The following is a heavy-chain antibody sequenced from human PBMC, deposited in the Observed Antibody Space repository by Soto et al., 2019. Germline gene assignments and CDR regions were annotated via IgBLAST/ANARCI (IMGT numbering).Heavy chain of an antibody. J-gene: IGHJ3*01. Sequence: EVQLLESGGGLVQPGGSLRLSCEASGFSFSSYAMNWVRQAPGKGLEWVSSISGGGDSTYYADSVKGRFTISRDNSKSTLYLQMTSLRAEDTAVYYCAPPFDSSRSHTWYLSFDFWGQGTMVAVSS. CDR3: APPFDSSRSHTWYLSFDF. V-gene: IGHV3-23*01. CDR1: GFSFSSYA. CDR2: ISGGGDST. D-gene: IGHD6-13*01.